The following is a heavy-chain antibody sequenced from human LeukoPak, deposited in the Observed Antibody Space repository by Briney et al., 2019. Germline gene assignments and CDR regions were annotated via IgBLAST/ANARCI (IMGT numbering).Heavy chain of an antibody. D-gene: IGHD3-10*01. CDR1: GFTFSNAW. CDR3: TTGMVRGVIPKV. Sequence: GGSLRLSCAASGFTFSNAWMSWVRQAPGKGLEWVGRIKSKTDGGTTDYAAPVKGRFTISRDDSKNTLYLQMNSLKTEDTAVYYCTTGMVRGVIPKVGGQGTLVTVSS. V-gene: IGHV3-15*01. J-gene: IGHJ4*02. CDR2: IKSKTDGGTT.